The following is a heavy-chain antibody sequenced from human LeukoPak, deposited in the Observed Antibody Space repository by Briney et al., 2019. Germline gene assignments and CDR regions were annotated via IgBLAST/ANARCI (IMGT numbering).Heavy chain of an antibody. CDR3: ARPNCGGDCYPVNDAFDI. CDR2: IHPGDSDT. CDR1: GYSFTSYW. V-gene: IGHV5-51*01. Sequence: GESLKISCKGSGYSFTSYWIGWVRQMPGKGLEWMGIIHPGDSDTRYSPSFQGQVTISADKSISTAYLQWSSLKASDTAMYYCARPNCGGDCYPVNDAFDIWGQGTMVTVSS. J-gene: IGHJ3*02. D-gene: IGHD2-21*02.